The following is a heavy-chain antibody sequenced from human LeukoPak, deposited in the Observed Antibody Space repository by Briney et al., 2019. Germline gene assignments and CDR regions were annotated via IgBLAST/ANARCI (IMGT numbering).Heavy chain of an antibody. V-gene: IGHV1-18*01. CDR2: ISAYNGNT. J-gene: IGHJ3*02. D-gene: IGHD3-10*01. Sequence: GASVKVSCKASGYAFTSYGISWVRQAPGQGLEWMGWISAYNGNTNYAQKLQGRVTMTTDTSTSTAYMELRSLRSDDTAVYYCASTANDSGSYYNVHAFDIWGQGTMVTVSS. CDR1: GYAFTSYG. CDR3: ASTANDSGSYYNVHAFDI.